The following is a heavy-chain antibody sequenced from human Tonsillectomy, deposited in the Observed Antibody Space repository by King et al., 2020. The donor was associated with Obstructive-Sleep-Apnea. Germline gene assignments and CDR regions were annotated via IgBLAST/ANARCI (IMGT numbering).Heavy chain of an antibody. Sequence: VQLVQSGAEVKKPGESLKISCKVSGYTFTSYWIGWVRQMPGKGLEWMGLFHPRDSETRYSPSFQGQVTISADKSITTAYLQWSSLKASDTAMYYCAILTTLTSMYFDYWGQGTLVTPSS. D-gene: IGHD4-17*01. CDR1: GYTFTSYW. CDR3: AILTTLTSMYFDY. V-gene: IGHV5-51*01. J-gene: IGHJ4*02. CDR2: FHPRDSET.